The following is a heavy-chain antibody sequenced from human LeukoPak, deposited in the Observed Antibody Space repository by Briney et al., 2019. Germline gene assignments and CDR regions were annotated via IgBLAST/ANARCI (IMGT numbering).Heavy chain of an antibody. CDR1: GYTFTSYY. CDR2: MNPNSGNL. D-gene: IGHD3-10*01. V-gene: IGHV1-8*01. J-gene: IGHJ4*02. CDR3: ARSGSGSFYFDY. Sequence: ASVKVSCKASGYTFTSYYINWVRQATGQGLEWVGWMNPNSGNLDYAQNFQGRVTMTRKTSTSTAYMELSSLTSEDTAVYYCARSGSGSFYFDYWGQGTLVTVSS.